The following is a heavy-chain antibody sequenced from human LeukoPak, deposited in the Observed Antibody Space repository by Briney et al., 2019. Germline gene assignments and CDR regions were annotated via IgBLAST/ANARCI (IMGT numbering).Heavy chain of an antibody. CDR3: AKLHPHLRYFDWLSPTFDY. J-gene: IGHJ4*02. V-gene: IGHV3-23*01. CDR2: ISGSGGST. D-gene: IGHD3-9*01. Sequence: GGSLRLSCAASGFTFSSYAMSWVRQAPGKGLEWVSAISGSGGSTYYADSVKGRFTISRDNSKNTLYLQMNSLRAEDTAVYYCAKLHPHLRYFDWLSPTFDYWGQGTLVTVSS. CDR1: GFTFSSYA.